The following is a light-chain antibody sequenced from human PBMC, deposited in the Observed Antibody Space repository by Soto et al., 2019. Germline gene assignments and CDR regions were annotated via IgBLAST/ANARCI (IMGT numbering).Light chain of an antibody. CDR1: QSISSW. Sequence: DIQMTQSPSTLSASVGDRGTITCRASQSISSWLAWDQQKPGKAPKLLIYDASSLESGVPSRFSGSGSGTEFTLTISSLQPDDFATYYCQQYNSYPMYTFGQGTKLEIK. V-gene: IGKV1-5*01. CDR3: QQYNSYPMYT. J-gene: IGKJ2*01. CDR2: DAS.